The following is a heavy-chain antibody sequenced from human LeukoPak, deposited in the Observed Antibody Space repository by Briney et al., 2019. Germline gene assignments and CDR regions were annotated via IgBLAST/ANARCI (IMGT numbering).Heavy chain of an antibody. CDR2: ISGSGGST. Sequence: GGSLRLSCAASGFTFSSYAMSWVRQAPGKGLEWVSAISGSGGSTYYADSVKGRFTISRDNSKNTLYLQMNSLRAEDTAVYYCAKEGATAGYFAEYFQHWGEGTLVTVSS. J-gene: IGHJ1*01. D-gene: IGHD6-13*01. V-gene: IGHV3-23*01. CDR1: GFTFSSYA. CDR3: AKEGATAGYFAEYFQH.